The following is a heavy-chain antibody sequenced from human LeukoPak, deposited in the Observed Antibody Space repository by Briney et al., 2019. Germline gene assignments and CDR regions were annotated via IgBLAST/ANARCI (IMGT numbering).Heavy chain of an antibody. V-gene: IGHV4-39*07. CDR1: GGSISSSSYY. D-gene: IGHD4-23*01. CDR3: ARAYGGNPYFDY. J-gene: IGHJ4*02. Sequence: KPSETLSLTCTVSGGSISSSSYYWGWIRQPPGKGLEWIGSIYYSGSTYYNPSLKSRVTISVDTSKNQFSLKLSSVTAADTAVYYCARAYGGNPYFDYWGQGTLVTVSS. CDR2: IYYSGST.